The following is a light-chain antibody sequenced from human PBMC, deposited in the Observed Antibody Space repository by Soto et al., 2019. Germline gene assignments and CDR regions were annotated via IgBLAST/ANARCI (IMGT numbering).Light chain of an antibody. CDR3: QHYGASRWT. Sequence: EIVLTQSPGTLSLSPWERATLSCRASQSVSSSYLAWYQQKPGQAPRLLIYGASSRATGVPDRFSGSGSGTDFTLTISRLEPEDFGMYYCQHYGASRWTFGQGTKVDIK. CDR1: QSVSSSY. CDR2: GAS. V-gene: IGKV3-20*01. J-gene: IGKJ1*01.